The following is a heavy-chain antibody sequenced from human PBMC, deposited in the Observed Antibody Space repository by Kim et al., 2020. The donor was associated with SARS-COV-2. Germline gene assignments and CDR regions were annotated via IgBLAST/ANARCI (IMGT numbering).Heavy chain of an antibody. CDR3: ATEGAWLVDY. J-gene: IGHJ4*02. Sequence: TFYAPRFQGRITLTMDTSTYTVYMELSSLRSEDTAVYYCATEGAWLVDYWGQGTLVTVSS. CDR2: T. V-gene: IGHV1-46*01. D-gene: IGHD6-19*01.